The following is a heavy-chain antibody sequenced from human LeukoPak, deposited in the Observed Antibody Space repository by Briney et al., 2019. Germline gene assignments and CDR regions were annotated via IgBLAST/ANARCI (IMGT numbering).Heavy chain of an antibody. J-gene: IGHJ4*02. CDR1: GYTFTSYD. CDR3: ARCPYSSGWYGRGGTDFDY. D-gene: IGHD6-19*01. CDR2: MNPNSGNT. V-gene: IGHV1-8*03. Sequence: WASVKVSCKASGYTFTSYDINWVRQATRQGLEWMGWMNPNSGNTGYAQKFQGRVTITRNTSISTAYMELSSLRSEDTAVYYCARCPYSSGWYGRGGTDFDYWGQGTLVTVSS.